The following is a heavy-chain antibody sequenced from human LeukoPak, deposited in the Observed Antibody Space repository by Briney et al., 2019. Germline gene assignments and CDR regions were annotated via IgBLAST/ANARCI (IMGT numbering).Heavy chain of an antibody. CDR2: IIPIFGTA. D-gene: IGHD2-2*01. Sequence: RASVKVSCKASGYTFTSYAMNWVRQAPGQGLEWMGGIIPIFGTANYAQKFQGRVTITADKSTSTAYMELSSLRSEDTAAYYCARQCSSTSCARKSDAFDIWGQGTMVTVSS. V-gene: IGHV1-69*06. CDR3: ARQCSSTSCARKSDAFDI. J-gene: IGHJ3*02. CDR1: GYTFTSYA.